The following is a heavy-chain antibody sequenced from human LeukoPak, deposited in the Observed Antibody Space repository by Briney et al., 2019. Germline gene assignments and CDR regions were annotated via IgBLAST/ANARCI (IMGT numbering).Heavy chain of an antibody. D-gene: IGHD6-13*01. CDR1: GGSFSGYY. J-gene: IGHJ4*02. Sequence: SETLSLTCAVYGGSFSGYYWSWIRQPPGKGLEWIGEINHSGSTNYNPSLKSRVSISVDSSKNQFSLKVSSVTAADTAVYYCARGSDTAAGLYWGQGTLVSVSS. V-gene: IGHV4-34*01. CDR3: ARGSDTAAGLY. CDR2: INHSGST.